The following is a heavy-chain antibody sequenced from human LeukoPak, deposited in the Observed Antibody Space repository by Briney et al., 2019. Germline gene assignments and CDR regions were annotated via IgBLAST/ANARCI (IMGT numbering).Heavy chain of an antibody. D-gene: IGHD6-6*01. V-gene: IGHV3-11*01. CDR1: RFTFNDYY. CDR3: ARARQLVSSLRY. J-gene: IGHJ4*02. CDR2: ISPSGSTI. Sequence: GGSLRLSCAASRFTFNDYYMSWIRQAPGKGLEWVSYISPSGSTIYYADSVKGRFTISRDNAKNSLYLQMNSLRAEDTAVYYCARARQLVSSLRYWGQGTLVTVSS.